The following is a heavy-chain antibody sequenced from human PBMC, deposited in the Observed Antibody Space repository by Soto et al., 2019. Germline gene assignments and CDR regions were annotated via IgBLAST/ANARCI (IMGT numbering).Heavy chain of an antibody. Sequence: ASVKVSCKASGGTFSSYAISWVRQAPGQGLEWMGGIIPIFGTANYAQKFQGRVTITADESTSTAYMELNSLRPEDTAVYYCAGYSGYDLGSTIWFYYYGMDVWGQGTTVTVSS. CDR2: IIPIFGTA. V-gene: IGHV1-69*13. CDR3: AGYSGYDLGSTIWFYYYGMDV. J-gene: IGHJ6*02. CDR1: GGTFSSYA. D-gene: IGHD5-12*01.